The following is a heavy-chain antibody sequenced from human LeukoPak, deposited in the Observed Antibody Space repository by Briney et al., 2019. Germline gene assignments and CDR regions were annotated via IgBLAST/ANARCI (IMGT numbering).Heavy chain of an antibody. V-gene: IGHV4-39*07. CDR1: GASISSGSDY. CDR2: IYYSGST. D-gene: IGHD6-19*01. CDR3: ARDIAVAGTGY. Sequence: SQTLSLTCSVSGASISSGSDYWGWIRQPPGKGLEWIGSIYYSGSTYYNPSLKSRVTISVDTSKNQFSLKLSSVTAADTAVYYCARDIAVAGTGYWGRGTLVTVSS. J-gene: IGHJ4*02.